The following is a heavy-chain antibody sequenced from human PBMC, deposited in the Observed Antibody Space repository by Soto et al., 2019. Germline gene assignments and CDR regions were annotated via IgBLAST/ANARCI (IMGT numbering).Heavy chain of an antibody. CDR3: ARYRREAVAGYTLDN. Sequence: PSETLSLTCTVSGGSISSNYWTWIRQPPGKGLEWIGYVYNSGSTNYNPSHKSRVTISEDTSKSQFSLKVNSMTAADTAVYYCARYRREAVAGYTLDNWGQGILVTVYS. CDR1: GGSISSNY. CDR2: VYNSGST. V-gene: IGHV4-59*01. D-gene: IGHD6-13*01. J-gene: IGHJ4*02.